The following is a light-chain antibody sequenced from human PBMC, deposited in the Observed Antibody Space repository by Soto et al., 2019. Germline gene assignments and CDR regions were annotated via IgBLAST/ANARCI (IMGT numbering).Light chain of an antibody. CDR2: DAS. Sequence: EIVMTQSPGTLSVSPGERATLSCRASQSVRSKLAWYQQKPGQAPRLLIYDASTRATGIPARFSGSGSGTEFTLTISSLQSEDFGVYYFQQYNNWPPITFGQGTSLEIK. CDR1: QSVRSK. V-gene: IGKV3-15*01. CDR3: QQYNNWPPIT. J-gene: IGKJ5*01.